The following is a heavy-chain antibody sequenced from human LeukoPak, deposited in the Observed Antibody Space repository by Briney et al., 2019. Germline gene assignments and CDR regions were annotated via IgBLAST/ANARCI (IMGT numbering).Heavy chain of an antibody. V-gene: IGHV3-7*01. CDR3: ARVQQWLDVFDY. CDR1: GFTLSSYW. J-gene: IGHJ4*02. CDR2: IKQDGSEK. Sequence: GSLRLSCAASGFTLSSYWMSWVRQAPGKGLEWVANIKQDGSEKYYVDSVKGRFTISRDNAKNSLYLQMNSLRAEDTAVYYCARVQQWLDVFDYWGQGTLVTVSS. D-gene: IGHD6-19*01.